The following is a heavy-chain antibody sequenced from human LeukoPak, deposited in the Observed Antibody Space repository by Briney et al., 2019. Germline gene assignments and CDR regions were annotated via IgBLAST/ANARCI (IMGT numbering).Heavy chain of an antibody. D-gene: IGHD5-12*01. V-gene: IGHV3-53*01. CDR2: IYSGGST. Sequence: GGSLRLSCAASGFTVSDKYMSWVRQPPGKGLEWVSVIYSGGSTYYADSVKGRFTISRDNSKNTVHLQMNSLRAEDTAVYYCGRDSVVDIVGTEAHYYYGIDVWGQGTTVTVSS. CDR3: GRDSVVDIVGTEAHYYYGIDV. J-gene: IGHJ6*02. CDR1: GFTVSDKY.